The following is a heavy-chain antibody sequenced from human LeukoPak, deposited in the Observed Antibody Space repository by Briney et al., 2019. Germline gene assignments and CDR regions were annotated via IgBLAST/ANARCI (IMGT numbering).Heavy chain of an antibody. J-gene: IGHJ5*02. CDR3: ARDQERSDNWFDP. CDR2: ISAYNRNT. Sequence: GASVKVSCKASGYTFTSYGINWVRQAPGQGLEGMGWISAYNRNTNYAQKFQGRVTLTTDTSTSTAYMELRSLRSDDTALYYCARDQERSDNWFDPWGQGTLVTVSS. D-gene: IGHD3-3*01. V-gene: IGHV1-18*04. CDR1: GYTFTSYG.